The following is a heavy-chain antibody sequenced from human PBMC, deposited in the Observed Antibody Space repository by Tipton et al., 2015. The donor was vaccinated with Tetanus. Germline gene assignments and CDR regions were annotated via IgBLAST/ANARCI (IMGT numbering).Heavy chain of an antibody. D-gene: IGHD3-10*01. CDR1: GFSFGSYW. Sequence: SLRLSCAASGFSFGSYWMNWVRQAPGKGLEWVANINQGGSEKYFVDSVKGRFTITRDNAKNSLYLQINRLRVEDTAVYYRARDREDYGSGSLGMDVWGQGTTVTVSS. CDR2: INQGGSEK. V-gene: IGHV3-7*05. CDR3: ARDREDYGSGSLGMDV. J-gene: IGHJ6*02.